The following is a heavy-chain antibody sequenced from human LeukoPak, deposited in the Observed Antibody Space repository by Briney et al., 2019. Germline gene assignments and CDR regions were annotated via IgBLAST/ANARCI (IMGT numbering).Heavy chain of an antibody. V-gene: IGHV4-4*07. D-gene: IGHD3-10*01. CDR2: ICTSGST. J-gene: IGHJ6*04. CDR3: ARGRMVRGVILTYSL. CDR1: GGSISTYC. Sequence: PSETLSLTCTVSGGSISTYCWSWIRQPAGKGLEWIGHICTSGSTNYNPSLKSRVTMSVDTSNNEFSLKLNSVTAADTAVYYCARGRMVRGVILTYSLWGKGTTVTVSS.